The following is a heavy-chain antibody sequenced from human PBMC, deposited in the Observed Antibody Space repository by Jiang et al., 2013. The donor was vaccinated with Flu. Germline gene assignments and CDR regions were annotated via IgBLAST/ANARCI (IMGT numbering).Heavy chain of an antibody. D-gene: IGHD6-19*01. CDR1: GGPISSTTYY. CDR2: IHYSGNT. V-gene: IGHV4-39*07. J-gene: IGHJ5*02. CDR3: ARDRQGSRGWLIWFDP. Sequence: PGLVKPSETLSLTCTVSGGPISSTTYYWAWIRQPPGKGLEWIGSIHYSGNTYYNPSLKSRVTISVDTSKNQFSLKLSSVTAADTAVYYCARDRQGSRGWLIWFDPWGQGTLVTVSS.